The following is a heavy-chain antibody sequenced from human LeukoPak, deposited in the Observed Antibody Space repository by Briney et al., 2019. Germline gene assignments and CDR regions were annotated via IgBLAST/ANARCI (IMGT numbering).Heavy chain of an antibody. J-gene: IGHJ4*02. Sequence: ASVKVSCKASGYTFTSYAMNWVRQAPGQGLEWMGWINTNTRNPTYAQGFTGRFVFSLDTSVSTAYLQISSLKAEDTAVYYCARDLSGTIFYYFDYWGQGTLVTVSS. CDR1: GYTFTSYA. CDR3: ARDLSGTIFYYFDY. CDR2: INTNTRNP. V-gene: IGHV7-4-1*02. D-gene: IGHD1-26*01.